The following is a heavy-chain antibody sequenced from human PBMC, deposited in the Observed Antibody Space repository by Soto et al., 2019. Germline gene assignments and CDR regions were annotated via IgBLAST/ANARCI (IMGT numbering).Heavy chain of an antibody. CDR3: AREAGYCSRTSCYRRAFDT. CDR2: INTDGGSS. D-gene: IGHD2-2*01. CDR1: GFTFSGHW. J-gene: IGHJ3*02. Sequence: EVQLVESGGDLVQPGGSLRLSCAASGFTFSGHWMHWVRQVPGKGLEWVSRINTDGGSSAYADSVKGQFTISRDNAKNTLYLQMNGLRADDTAVYYCAREAGYCSRTSCYRRAFDTWGQGTTVTVSS. V-gene: IGHV3-74*03.